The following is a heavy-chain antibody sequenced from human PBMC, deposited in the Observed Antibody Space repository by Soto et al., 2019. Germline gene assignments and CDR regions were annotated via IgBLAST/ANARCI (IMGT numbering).Heavy chain of an antibody. CDR2: IYHSGST. D-gene: IGHD6-19*01. CDR3: ARFPILGGQAVAGTPGYYYGMDV. J-gene: IGHJ6*02. Sequence: QVQLQESGPGLVKPSGTLSLTCAVSGGSISSSNWWSWVRQPPGKGLEWIGEIYHSGSTNYNPSLKSRVTISVDKSKNQFSLKLSSVTAADTAVYYCARFPILGGQAVAGTPGYYYGMDVWGQGTTVTVSS. CDR1: GGSISSSNW. V-gene: IGHV4-4*02.